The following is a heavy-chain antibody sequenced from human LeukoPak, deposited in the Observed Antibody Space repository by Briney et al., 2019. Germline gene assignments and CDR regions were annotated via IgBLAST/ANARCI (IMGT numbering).Heavy chain of an antibody. CDR1: GFTFSYYG. Sequence: GSLRLSCVASGFTFSYYGIHWVRQAPGKGLEWVAVISSDGSTKYYEDSVKGRFTISRDNSKKTLYLQMNSLRAEDTAVYYCAXGGRVVISMGDAFDIWGQGTTVTVSS. J-gene: IGHJ3*02. CDR2: ISSDGSTK. D-gene: IGHD2-15*01. CDR3: AXGGRVVISMGDAFDI. V-gene: IGHV3-30*03.